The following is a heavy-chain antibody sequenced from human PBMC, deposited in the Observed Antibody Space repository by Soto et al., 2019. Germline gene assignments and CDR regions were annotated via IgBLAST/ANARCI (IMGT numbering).Heavy chain of an antibody. J-gene: IGHJ4*02. Sequence: QVQLVQSGSEVQKPGSSVKVSCRASGGSFNTYSINWVRQAPGQGLEWIGGIIPMFRNANYAQKFKGRVTIIADASTSTVSMELSSLTSEDTAVYYCARLWGIAHRDDWGQGTLVTVSS. D-gene: IGHD6-13*01. V-gene: IGHV1-69*12. CDR2: IIPMFRNA. CDR1: GGSFNTYS. CDR3: ARLWGIAHRDD.